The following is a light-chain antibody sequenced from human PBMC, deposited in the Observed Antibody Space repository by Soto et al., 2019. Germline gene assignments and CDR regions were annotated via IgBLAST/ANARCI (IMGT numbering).Light chain of an antibody. J-gene: IGLJ1*01. CDR2: DVS. Sequence: QSVLTQPASVSGSPGQSITISFTGTSSDVGGYNYVSWYQHHPSKAPKLKNYDVSHRPSGVSNRFSGSKSGKTASLTISWLQPEDEADYYCSSYTTSNTRQIVFGTGTKVTVL. V-gene: IGLV2-14*03. CDR3: SSYTTSNTRQIV. CDR1: SSDVGGYNY.